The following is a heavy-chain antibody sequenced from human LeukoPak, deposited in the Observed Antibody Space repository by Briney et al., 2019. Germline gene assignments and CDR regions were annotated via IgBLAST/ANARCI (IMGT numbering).Heavy chain of an antibody. CDR2: INAGNGNT. CDR3: ARDYDSSGPPNWFDP. V-gene: IGHV1-3*03. J-gene: IGHJ5*02. D-gene: IGHD3-22*01. Sequence: ASVKVSCEASGYTFTSYAMHWVRQAPGQRLEWMGWINAGNGNTKYSQEFQGRVTITRDTSASTAYMELSSLRSEDTAVYYCARDYDSSGPPNWFDPWGQGTLVTVSS. CDR1: GYTFTSYA.